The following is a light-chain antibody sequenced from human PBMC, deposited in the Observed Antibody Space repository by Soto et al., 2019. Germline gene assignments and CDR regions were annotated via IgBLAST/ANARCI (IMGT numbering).Light chain of an antibody. CDR1: QSVSSSY. CDR2: GAS. V-gene: IGKV3-20*01. J-gene: IGKJ1*01. Sequence: DIVLTQSPGTLSLSPGERATLSCRASQSVSSSYLAWYQQKPGQAPRLLIYGASSRATGIPDRFSASGSGTDFTLTISRLEPEDFAVYYCQQYGRSPWTFGQGTKVDI. CDR3: QQYGRSPWT.